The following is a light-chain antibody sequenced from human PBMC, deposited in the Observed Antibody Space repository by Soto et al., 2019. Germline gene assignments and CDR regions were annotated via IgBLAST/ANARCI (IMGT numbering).Light chain of an antibody. J-gene: IGLJ2*01. V-gene: IGLV2-11*01. CDR2: DVS. CDR3: SSYTSSSTVV. CDR1: SSDVGDYNS. Sequence: QSALTQPRSVSGSPGQSVTVSCIGTSSDVGDYNSVSWYQQHPGKAPKLMIYDVSKRPSGVPDRFSGSKSGNTASLTISGLQAEDEADYYCSSYTSSSTVVFGGGTQLTVL.